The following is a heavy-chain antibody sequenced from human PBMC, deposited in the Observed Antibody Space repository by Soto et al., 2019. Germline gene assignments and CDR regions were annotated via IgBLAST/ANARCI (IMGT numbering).Heavy chain of an antibody. CDR2: IIPIFGTA. J-gene: IGHJ4*02. CDR1: GGTFSSYA. D-gene: IGHD6-13*01. CDR3: AATSYSSSWPYVY. V-gene: IGHV1-69*06. Sequence: SVKVSCKASGGTFSSYAISWVRQAPGQGLEWMGGIIPIFGTANYAQKFQGRVTITADKSTSTAYMELSSLRSEDTAVYYCAATSYSSSWPYVYWGQGTLVTVAS.